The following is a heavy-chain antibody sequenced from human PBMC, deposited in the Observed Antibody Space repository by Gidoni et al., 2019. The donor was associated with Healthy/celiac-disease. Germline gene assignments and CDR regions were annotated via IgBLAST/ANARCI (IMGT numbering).Heavy chain of an antibody. CDR1: GGSISSYY. CDR2: NYYSGST. CDR3: AGTSWLHKAHWYFDL. D-gene: IGHD5-12*01. V-gene: IGHV4-59*08. Sequence: QVQLQASGPGLVKTSETLSLTCTVSGGSISSYYWSWIRQPPGKGLEWIGYNYYSGSTNYNPSLKSRVTISVDTSKNQFSLKLSSVTAADTAVYYCAGTSWLHKAHWYFDLWGRGTLVTVSS. J-gene: IGHJ2*01.